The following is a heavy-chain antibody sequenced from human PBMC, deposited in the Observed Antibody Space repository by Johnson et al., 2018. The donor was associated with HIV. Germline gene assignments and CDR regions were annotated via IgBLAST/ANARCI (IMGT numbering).Heavy chain of an antibody. D-gene: IGHD3-22*01. V-gene: IGHV3-66*01. Sequence: VQLVESGGGLVQPGGSLRLSCAASGFTVRSSYMSWVRQAPGKGLEHVSVIYSDGTTYYADSVKGRFTISRDNSKNTLYLEMNSLRAEDTAVYYCAKDTGAYYDTFLAFDIWGQGTMVTVSS. CDR2: IYSDGTT. J-gene: IGHJ3*02. CDR3: AKDTGAYYDTFLAFDI. CDR1: GFTVRSSY.